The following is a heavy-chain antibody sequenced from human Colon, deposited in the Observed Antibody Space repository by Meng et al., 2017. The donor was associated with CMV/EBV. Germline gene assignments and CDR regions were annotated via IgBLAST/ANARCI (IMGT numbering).Heavy chain of an antibody. Sequence: SVQVSCKASGGTFSTNAITWVRQAPAHGLEWMGGILPVLDVGHHAQKFQGRVTITSDKSTSTAYMELSSLRHDDTAVYYCARARGGANHYYHGMDVWGQGTTVTVSS. CDR2: ILPVLDVG. D-gene: IGHD4/OR15-4a*01. V-gene: IGHV1-69*10. CDR3: ARARGGANHYYHGMDV. CDR1: GGTFSTNA. J-gene: IGHJ6*02.